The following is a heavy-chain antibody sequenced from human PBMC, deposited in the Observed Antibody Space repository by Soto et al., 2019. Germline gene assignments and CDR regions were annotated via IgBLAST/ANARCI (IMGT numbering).Heavy chain of an antibody. J-gene: IGHJ4*02. CDR3: ARRGSGSYYDY. D-gene: IGHD1-26*01. V-gene: IGHV3-23*01. CDR2: ISGSGDST. CDR1: GFTFSSYA. Sequence: EVQLLESGGGLVQPGGSLRLSCAASGFTFSSYAMRWVRQAPGKGLEWVSAISGSGDSTYYADSVKGRFTVSRDTSKTTLYLQMTSLRAEDTAVYYCARRGSGSYYDYWGQGTLVTVSS.